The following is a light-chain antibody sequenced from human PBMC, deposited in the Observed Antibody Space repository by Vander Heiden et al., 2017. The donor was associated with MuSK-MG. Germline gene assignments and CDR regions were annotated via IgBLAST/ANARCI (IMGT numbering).Light chain of an antibody. CDR2: GDT. Sequence: QSVPTQPPSVSGAPGQRVTISCTGSSSNIGAGYDVHWYQQVPGTAPKLLIYGDTNRPSGVPDRFSGSKSGTSASLAVTGLQAEDEADYYCQSHDSTLSGSVFGGGTALTVL. V-gene: IGLV1-40*01. CDR1: SSNIGAGYD. J-gene: IGLJ2*01. CDR3: QSHDSTLSGSV.